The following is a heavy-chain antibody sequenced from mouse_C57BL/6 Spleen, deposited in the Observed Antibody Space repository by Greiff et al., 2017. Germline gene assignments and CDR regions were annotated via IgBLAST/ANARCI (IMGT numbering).Heavy chain of an antibody. J-gene: IGHJ1*03. CDR3: ARLSRYYGSSSYWYFDV. CDR2: IWSDGST. V-gene: IGHV2-6*03. CDR1: GFSLTSYG. D-gene: IGHD1-1*01. Sequence: VQLQQSGPGLVAPSQSLSITCTVSGFSLTSYGVHWVRQPPGKGLEWLVVIWSDGSTTYNSALKPRLSISKDNSKSQVFLKMNSLQTDDTAMYYCARLSRYYGSSSYWYFDVWGTGTTVTVSS.